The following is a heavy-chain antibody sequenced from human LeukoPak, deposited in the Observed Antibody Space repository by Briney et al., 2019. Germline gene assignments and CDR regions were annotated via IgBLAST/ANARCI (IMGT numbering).Heavy chain of an antibody. D-gene: IGHD3-10*01. CDR1: GFSLSTSGVG. Sequence: SGPTLVKPTQTLTLTCTFSGFSLSTSGVGVGWIRQPPGKALEWLALIYWDDDKRYSPSLKSRLTITKDTSKNQVVLTMTNMDPVDTATYYCAHRSTYYYGSGPNYYFDYWGQGTLVTVSS. J-gene: IGHJ4*02. CDR2: IYWDDDK. CDR3: AHRSTYYYGSGPNYYFDY. V-gene: IGHV2-5*02.